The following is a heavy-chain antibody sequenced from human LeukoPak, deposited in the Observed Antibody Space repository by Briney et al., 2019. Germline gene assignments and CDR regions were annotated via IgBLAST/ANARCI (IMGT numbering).Heavy chain of an antibody. CDR1: GGSISSYY. D-gene: IGHD6-19*01. CDR2: IYYSGST. CDR3: ARVRYSSGWYYFGY. V-gene: IGHV4-59*01. Sequence: SETPSLTCTVSGGSISSYYWSWIRQPPGKGLEWIGYIYYSGSTNYNPSLKSRVTISVDTSKNQFSLKLSSVTAADTAVYYCARVRYSSGWYYFGYWGQGTLVTVSS. J-gene: IGHJ4*02.